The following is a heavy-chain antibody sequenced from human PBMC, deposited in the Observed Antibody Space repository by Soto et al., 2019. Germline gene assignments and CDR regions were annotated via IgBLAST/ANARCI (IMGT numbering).Heavy chain of an antibody. J-gene: IGHJ5*02. CDR1: GYTLTELS. Sequence: ASVKVSCKVSGYTLTELSMHWVRQAPGKGLEWMGGFDPEDGETIYAQKFQGRVTMTEDTSTDTAYMELSSLRSEDTAVYYCARDINTVRFYDTSGYLNWFDPWGQGTLVTVSS. CDR2: FDPEDGET. V-gene: IGHV1-24*01. D-gene: IGHD3-22*01. CDR3: ARDINTVRFYDTSGYLNWFDP.